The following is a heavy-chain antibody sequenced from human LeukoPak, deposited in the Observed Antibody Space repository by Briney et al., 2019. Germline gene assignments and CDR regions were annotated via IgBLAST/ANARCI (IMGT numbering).Heavy chain of an antibody. Sequence: SVKVSCKASGGTYSSYAISWVRQAPGQGLEWMGRIIPIFGTANYAQKFQGRVTITTDESTSTAYMELSSLRSEDTAVYYCARKLRRRYYILTGSLHSEDDAFDIWGQGTMVTVSS. J-gene: IGHJ3*02. D-gene: IGHD3-9*01. CDR1: GGTYSSYA. CDR3: ARKLRRRYYILTGSLHSEDDAFDI. CDR2: IIPIFGTA. V-gene: IGHV1-69*05.